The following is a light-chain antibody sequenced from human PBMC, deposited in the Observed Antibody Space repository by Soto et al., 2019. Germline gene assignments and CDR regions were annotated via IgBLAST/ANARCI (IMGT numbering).Light chain of an antibody. CDR1: SSDVGGYNY. V-gene: IGLV2-14*01. CDR2: EVS. Sequence: SVLTQPASVSGSPGQSITISCTGTSSDVGGYNYVSWYQQHPGKAPKIMIYEVSNRPSGVSNRFSGSKSGNTASLTISGLQAEDEADYYCSSYPSSSTLVFGTGTKLTVL. J-gene: IGLJ1*01. CDR3: SSYPSSSTLV.